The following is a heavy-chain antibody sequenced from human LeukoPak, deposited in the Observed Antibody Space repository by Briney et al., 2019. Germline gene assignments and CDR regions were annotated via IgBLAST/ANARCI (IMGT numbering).Heavy chain of an antibody. J-gene: IGHJ4*02. CDR1: GYSFTSYW. Sequence: GESLKISCKGSGYSFTSYWIGWVRQMPGKGLEWMGIIYPGDSDTRYSPSFQGQVTISADKSISTAYLQWSGLKASDTAMYYCTRSPDIDILTGYSRYYFDYWGQGTLVTVSS. V-gene: IGHV5-51*01. D-gene: IGHD3-9*01. CDR2: IYPGDSDT. CDR3: TRSPDIDILTGYSRYYFDY.